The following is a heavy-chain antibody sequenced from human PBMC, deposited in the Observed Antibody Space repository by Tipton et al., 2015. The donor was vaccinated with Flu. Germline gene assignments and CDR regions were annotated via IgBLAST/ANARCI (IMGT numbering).Heavy chain of an antibody. Sequence: GSLRLSCAASEFTFSSYWMHWVRQAPGKGLEWVANIKQDGNEKYYVDSVKGRFSISRDNAKNSVYLQMISLRAEDTAVYYCARGRDSGHFFDYWGQGALVTVSS. CDR1: EFTFSSYW. J-gene: IGHJ4*02. V-gene: IGHV3-7*01. CDR3: ARGRDSGHFFDY. D-gene: IGHD5-12*01. CDR2: IKQDGNEK.